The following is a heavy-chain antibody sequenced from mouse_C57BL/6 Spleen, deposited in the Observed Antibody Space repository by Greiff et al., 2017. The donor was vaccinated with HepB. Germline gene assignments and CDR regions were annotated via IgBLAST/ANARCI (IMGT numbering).Heavy chain of an antibody. CDR1: GFNIKDYY. CDR2: IDPEDGDT. Sequence: VQLQQSGAELVRPGASVKLSCTASGFNIKDYYMHWVKQRPEQGLEWIGRIDPEDGDTEYAPKFQGKATMTADTSSNTAYLQLSSLTSEDTAVYYCTTSGYGSSRGWFAYWGQGTLVTVSA. D-gene: IGHD1-1*01. CDR3: TTSGYGSSRGWFAY. V-gene: IGHV14-1*01. J-gene: IGHJ3*01.